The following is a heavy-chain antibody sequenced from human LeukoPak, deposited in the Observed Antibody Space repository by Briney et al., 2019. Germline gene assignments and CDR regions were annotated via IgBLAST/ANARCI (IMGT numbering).Heavy chain of an antibody. V-gene: IGHV4-30-4*01. D-gene: IGHD3-9*01. CDR3: ARTRNQIYDLLIGYYGYYFDY. CDR2: ISHSGTT. J-gene: IGHJ4*02. CDR1: GGSISSDDHF. Sequence: SETLSLTCTVSGGSISSDDHFWSWLRQSPGKGLEWIGYISHSGTTRYSPSLKSRVTMSVDTSKSQFSLNLSSVTVADTAVYYCARTRNQIYDLLIGYYGYYFDYWGQGTLVTVSS.